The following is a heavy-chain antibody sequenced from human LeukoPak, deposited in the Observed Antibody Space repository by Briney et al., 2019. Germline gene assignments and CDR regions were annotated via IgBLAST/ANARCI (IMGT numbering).Heavy chain of an antibody. J-gene: IGHJ4*02. CDR1: GGSFSGYY. D-gene: IGHD3-22*01. CDR3: ARVRYSDSSVLTRKRSYYFDY. Sequence: SETLSLTCAVYGGSFSGYYWSWIRQPAGKGLESIGHISTSGSTNYNPFLKSRVTMSVDTSKNQFSLKLSSVTAADTAVYYCARVRYSDSSVLTRKRSYYFDYWGQGTLVTVSS. CDR2: ISTSGST. V-gene: IGHV4-59*10.